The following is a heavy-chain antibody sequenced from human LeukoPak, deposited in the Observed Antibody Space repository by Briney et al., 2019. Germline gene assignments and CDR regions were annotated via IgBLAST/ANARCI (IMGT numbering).Heavy chain of an antibody. D-gene: IGHD2-15*01. V-gene: IGHV6-1*01. CDR3: ARLGLGGAFDI. Sequence: SQTLSLTCAISGDXVSSNSAVWNWIRQSPSRGLEWLGRTYYRSKWYNDYAVSVKSRITIKPDTSKNQFSLQLNSATPEDTAVYYCARLGLGGAFDIWGQGTMVTVPS. CDR2: TYYRSKWYN. CDR1: GDXVSSNSAV. J-gene: IGHJ3*02.